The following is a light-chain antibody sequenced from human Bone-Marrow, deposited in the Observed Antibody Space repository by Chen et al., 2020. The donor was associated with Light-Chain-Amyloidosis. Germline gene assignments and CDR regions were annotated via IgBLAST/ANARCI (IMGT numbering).Light chain of an antibody. CDR2: EDN. CDR3: QSYDSGIASVI. V-gene: IGLV6-57*02. CDR1: RGSLASNY. J-gene: IGLJ2*01. Sequence: ILTPPHSVSESPGHTVTISSPGRRGSLASNYVQWYQHRPGSAPTIVIYEDNQTPSAFPDRFSGSIDSSSNSASLTISGLKSEDEADYYCQSYDSGIASVIFGGGTKLTVL.